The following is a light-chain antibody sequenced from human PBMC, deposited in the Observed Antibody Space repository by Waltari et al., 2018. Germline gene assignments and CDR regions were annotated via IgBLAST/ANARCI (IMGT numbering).Light chain of an antibody. V-gene: IGLV1-51*02. J-gene: IGLJ3*02. CDR1: RSNLGNNL. CDR3: ATWDNSLNAGV. CDR2: GNN. Sequence: QSALTPPPSVSAAPGQKVTIPRSGPRSNLGNNLVSWYRQLPGTVPKLLIYGNNRRPSGIPDRFSGSKSGTSATLGISGLNTGDEADYYCATWDNSLNAGVFGGGTRLTVL.